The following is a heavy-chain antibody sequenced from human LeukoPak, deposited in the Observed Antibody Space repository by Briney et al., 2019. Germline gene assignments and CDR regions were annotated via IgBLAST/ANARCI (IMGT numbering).Heavy chain of an antibody. CDR2: ISGSGGST. J-gene: IGHJ6*03. Sequence: PGGSLRLSCAVSGFTFSSYGMSWVRQASGKGLEWVSAISGSGGSTYYADSVKGRFTISRGNSKNTLYLQMNSLRAEDTAVYYCAKGGVDIVATITPYYYYMDVWGKGTTVTISS. V-gene: IGHV3-23*01. CDR1: GFTFSSYG. D-gene: IGHD5-12*01. CDR3: AKGGVDIVATITPYYYYMDV.